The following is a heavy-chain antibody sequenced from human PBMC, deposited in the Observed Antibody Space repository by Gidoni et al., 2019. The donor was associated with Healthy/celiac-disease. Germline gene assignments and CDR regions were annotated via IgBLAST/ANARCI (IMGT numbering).Heavy chain of an antibody. CDR1: GGSISSYY. D-gene: IGHD4-4*01. V-gene: IGHV4-59*01. Sequence: QVQLQESGPGLVKPSETLSLTCTVSGGSISSYYWSWIRQPPGKGLEWIGYIYYSGSTNYNPSLKSRVTISVDTSKNQFSLKLSSVTAADTAMYYCARGYSNYPNYERNYYYMDVWGKGTTVTVSS. CDR3: ARGYSNYPNYERNYYYMDV. CDR2: IYYSGST. J-gene: IGHJ6*03.